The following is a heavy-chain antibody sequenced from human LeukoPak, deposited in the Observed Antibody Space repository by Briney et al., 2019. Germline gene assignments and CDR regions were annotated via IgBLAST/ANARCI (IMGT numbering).Heavy chain of an antibody. Sequence: GGSLRLSCAASGFTFSNYWMHWVRQAPGKGLECVANIKQGGSEIHYVDSVKGRFTISRDDAENALSLQMSSLRAEDTAVYCCARGGGWLIDYWGQGTVVTVSS. CDR3: ARGGGWLIDY. CDR1: GFTFSNYW. J-gene: IGHJ4*02. D-gene: IGHD6-19*01. CDR2: IKQGGSEI. V-gene: IGHV3-7*01.